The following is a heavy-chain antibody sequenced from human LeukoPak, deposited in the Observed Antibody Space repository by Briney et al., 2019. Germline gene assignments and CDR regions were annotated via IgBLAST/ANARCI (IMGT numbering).Heavy chain of an antibody. CDR3: AKKLLTGSYNWFDP. V-gene: IGHV3-30-3*02. CDR1: GFTFSSYA. Sequence: SGGSLRLSCAASGFTFSSYAMHWVRQAPGKGLEWVAVISYDGSNKYYADSVKGRFTISRDNSKNTLSLQMDSLRAEDTAVYYCAKKLLTGSYNWFDPWGQGTLVTVSS. D-gene: IGHD3-9*01. CDR2: ISYDGSNK. J-gene: IGHJ5*02.